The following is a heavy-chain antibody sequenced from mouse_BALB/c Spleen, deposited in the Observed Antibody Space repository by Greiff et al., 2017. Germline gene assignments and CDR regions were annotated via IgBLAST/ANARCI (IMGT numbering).Heavy chain of an antibody. CDR3: NAVGHFDY. V-gene: IGHV14-4*02. Sequence: EVKLQESGAELVRPGASVKLSCTASGFNIKDYYMHWVKQRPEQGLEWIGWIDPENGDTEYAPKFQGKATMTADTSSNTAYLQLSSLTSEDTAVYYCNAVGHFDYWGQGTTLTVSS. J-gene: IGHJ2*01. CDR2: IDPENGDT. CDR1: GFNIKDYY.